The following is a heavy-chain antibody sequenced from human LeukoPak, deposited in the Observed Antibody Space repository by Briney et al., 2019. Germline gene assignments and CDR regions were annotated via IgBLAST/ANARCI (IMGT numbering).Heavy chain of an antibody. J-gene: IGHJ4*02. CDR1: GFTFSSCE. CDR2: ISSSGSTI. Sequence: PGGSLRLSCAVSGFTFSSCEMNWVRQAPGKGLEWVSYISSSGSTIYYADSVKGRFTISRDNAKNSLYLQMNSLRAEDTAVYYCAREDGDGYDSSGSFDYWGQGTLVTVSS. V-gene: IGHV3-48*03. D-gene: IGHD3-22*01. CDR3: AREDGDGYDSSGSFDY.